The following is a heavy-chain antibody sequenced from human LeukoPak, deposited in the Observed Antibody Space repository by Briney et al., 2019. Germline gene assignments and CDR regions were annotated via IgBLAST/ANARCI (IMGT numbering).Heavy chain of an antibody. CDR3: ARRGYSYGRDYYYYYYMDV. V-gene: IGHV4-34*01. CDR2: INHSGST. D-gene: IGHD5-18*01. J-gene: IGHJ6*03. Sequence: GSLRLSCAASGFTFSSYWMSWIRQPPGKGLEWIGEINHSGSTSYNPSLKSRVTISVDTSKNQFSLKLSSVTAADTAVYYCARRGYSYGRDYYYYYYMDVWGKGTTVTISS. CDR1: GFTFSSYW.